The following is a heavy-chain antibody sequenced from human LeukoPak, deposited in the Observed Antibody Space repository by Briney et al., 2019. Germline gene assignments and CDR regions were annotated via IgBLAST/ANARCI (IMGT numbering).Heavy chain of an antibody. D-gene: IGHD3-22*01. J-gene: IGHJ1*01. CDR2: ISAYNGNT. V-gene: IGHV1-18*01. CDR3: ARAPSGYYQENRWSAEYFQH. CDR1: GYTFTSYG. Sequence: ASVKVSCKASGYTFTSYGISWVRQAPGQGLEWMGWISAYNGNTNYAQKLQGRVTMTTDTSTSTAYVELRSLRSDDTAVYYCARAPSGYYQENRWSAEYFQHWGQGTLVTVSS.